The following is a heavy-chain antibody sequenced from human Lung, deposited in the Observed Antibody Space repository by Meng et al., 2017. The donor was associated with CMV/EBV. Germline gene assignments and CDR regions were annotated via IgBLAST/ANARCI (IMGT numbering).Heavy chain of an antibody. V-gene: IGHV1-69*10. CDR1: GGTFSSYA. CDR3: AGLGYCSSTSCPFYYYYGMDV. Sequence: SVKVSXKASGGTFSSYAIRWVRQAPGQGLEWMGGIIPILGIANYAQKFQGRVTITADKSTSTAYMELSSLRSEDTAVYYCAGLGYCSSTSCPFYYYYGMDVWGQGTTVTVSS. CDR2: IIPILGIA. D-gene: IGHD2-2*01. J-gene: IGHJ6*02.